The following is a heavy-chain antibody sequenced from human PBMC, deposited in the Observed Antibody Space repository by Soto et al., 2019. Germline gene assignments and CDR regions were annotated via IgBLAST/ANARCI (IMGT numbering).Heavy chain of an antibody. CDR2: IVVGSGNT. D-gene: IGHD5-18*01. CDR3: AAHSGYSYGSLLDY. CDR1: GFTFTSSA. V-gene: IGHV1-58*01. J-gene: IGHJ4*02. Sequence: SVKVSCKASGFTFTSSAVQWVRQARGQRLEWIGWIVVGSGNTNYAQKFQERVTITRDMSTSTAYMELSSLRSEDTAVYYCAAHSGYSYGSLLDYWGQGTLVTVSS.